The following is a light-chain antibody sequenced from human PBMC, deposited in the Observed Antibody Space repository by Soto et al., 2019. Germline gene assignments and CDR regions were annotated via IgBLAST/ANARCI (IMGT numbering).Light chain of an antibody. CDR2: RAS. J-gene: IGKJ2*01. Sequence: ETVMTQSPATLSVSPGERTTLSCRASQSVGTNLAWYQQKPGQAPRLLIYRASTGAPGIPARFSGSGSGTVFTLTISSLQSEDFAIDYCLQSDTWPYTFGQGTKLEIK. CDR1: QSVGTN. V-gene: IGKV3-15*01. CDR3: LQSDTWPYT.